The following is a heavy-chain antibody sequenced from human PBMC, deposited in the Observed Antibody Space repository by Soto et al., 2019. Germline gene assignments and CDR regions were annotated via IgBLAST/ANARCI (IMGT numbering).Heavy chain of an antibody. CDR3: ARDQPSIAYYFDY. Sequence: PSGSVMLSCAASGFTFSGYSRNWVRQFPGKGLEWVSSITSSSTYIYYADSVEGRFTISRDNAKNSLYLQMNSLRAEDTAVYYCARDQPSIAYYFDYWGQGTLVTVSS. CDR2: ITSSSTYI. V-gene: IGHV3-21*01. CDR1: GFTFSGYS. J-gene: IGHJ4*02. D-gene: IGHD3-3*02.